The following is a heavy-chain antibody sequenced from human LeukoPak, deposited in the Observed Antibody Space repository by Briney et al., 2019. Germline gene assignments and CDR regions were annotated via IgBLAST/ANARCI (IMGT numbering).Heavy chain of an antibody. J-gene: IGHJ5*02. CDR2: INHSGST. D-gene: IGHD3-10*01. V-gene: IGHV4-61*08. CDR3: ARDPAPYYGSGGGWFDP. Sequence: PSETLSLTCTVSGGSISSGGYYWSWIRQPPGKGLEWIGYINHSGSTNYNPSLKSRVTISVDTSKNQFSLKLSSVTAADTAVYYCARDPAPYYGSGGGWFDPWGQGTLVTVSS. CDR1: GGSISSGGYY.